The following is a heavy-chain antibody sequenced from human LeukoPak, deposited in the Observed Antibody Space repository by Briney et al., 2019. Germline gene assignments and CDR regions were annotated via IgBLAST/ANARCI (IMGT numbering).Heavy chain of an antibody. J-gene: IGHJ6*03. CDR3: VTPSYYYYYMDV. CDR2: INPNSGGT. CDR1: GYTFTGYY. Sequence: GASVKVSCKASGYTFTGYYMHWVRQAPGQGLEWMGWINPNSGGTNYAQKFQGRVTMTRDTSISTAYVELSRLRSDDTAVYYCVTPSYYYYYMDVWGKGTTVTVSS. V-gene: IGHV1-2*02.